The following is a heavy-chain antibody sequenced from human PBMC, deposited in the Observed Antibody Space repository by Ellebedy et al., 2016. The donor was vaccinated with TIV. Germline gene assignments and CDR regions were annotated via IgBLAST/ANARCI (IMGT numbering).Heavy chain of an antibody. D-gene: IGHD2-8*02. J-gene: IGHJ4*02. CDR3: VRTGRPWFDY. CDR1: GFTFNDYY. V-gene: IGHV3-11*06. CDR2: ISTSSSYT. Sequence: PGGSLRLSCAASGFTFNDYYMSWIRQAPGKGLEWVSTISTSSSYTKCADSVKGRFTVSRDDAKNSLYLHMNSLKAEDTAVYYCVRTGRPWFDYWGQGTLVTVSS.